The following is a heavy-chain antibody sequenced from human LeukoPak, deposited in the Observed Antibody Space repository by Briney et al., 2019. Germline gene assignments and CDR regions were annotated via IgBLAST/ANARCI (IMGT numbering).Heavy chain of an antibody. D-gene: IGHD4-17*01. V-gene: IGHV3-30*04. CDR3: ARDPIDYGDYYFDY. J-gene: IGHJ4*02. CDR1: GFTFSSYA. CDR2: ISYDGSNK. Sequence: GGSLRLSCAASGFTFSSYAMHWVRQAPGKGLEWVAVISYDGSNKYYADSVKGRFTISRDNSKNTLYLQMNSLRAEDTAVYYCARDPIDYGDYYFDYWGQGTLATVSS.